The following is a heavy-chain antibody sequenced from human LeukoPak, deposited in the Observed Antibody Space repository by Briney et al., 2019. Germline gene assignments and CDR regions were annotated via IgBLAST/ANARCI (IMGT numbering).Heavy chain of an antibody. CDR2: ISSSSSYI. V-gene: IGHV3-21*01. CDR3: ARDRKRITGTIDY. J-gene: IGHJ4*02. Sequence: GGALRLSCAASGFTCSSYSMNWVRQAPGKGLEWVSSISSSSSYIYYADSVKGRFTISRDNAKNSLYLQMNSLRAEDTAVYYCARDRKRITGTIDYWGQGTLVTVSS. D-gene: IGHD1-20*01. CDR1: GFTCSSYS.